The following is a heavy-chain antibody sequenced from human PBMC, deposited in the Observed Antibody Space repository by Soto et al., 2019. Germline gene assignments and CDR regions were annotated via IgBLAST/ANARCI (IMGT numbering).Heavy chain of an antibody. D-gene: IGHD6-19*01. J-gene: IGHJ3*02. Sequence: QVQLVESGGGVVQPGRSLRLSCAASGFTFSSYAMHWVRQAPGKGLEWVAVISYDGSNKYYADSVKGRFTISRDNSKNTLYLQMNSLRAEDTAVYYCARVSLQWLDDDAFDIWGQGTMVTVSS. CDR2: ISYDGSNK. CDR1: GFTFSSYA. V-gene: IGHV3-30-3*01. CDR3: ARVSLQWLDDDAFDI.